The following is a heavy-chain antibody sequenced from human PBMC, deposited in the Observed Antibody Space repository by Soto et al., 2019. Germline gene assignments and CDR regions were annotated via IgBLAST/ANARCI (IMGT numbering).Heavy chain of an antibody. Sequence: QITLKESGPTLVKPTQTLTLTCTFSGFSLSTSGVGVGWIRQPPGKDLEWLALIYWNDDKRYSPSLKSRLTITKDTSKNQVVLTMTNMDPVDTATYYCAHATYYYDSSGYPEYFQHWGQGTLVTVSS. J-gene: IGHJ1*01. D-gene: IGHD3-22*01. V-gene: IGHV2-5*01. CDR2: IYWNDDK. CDR3: AHATYYYDSSGYPEYFQH. CDR1: GFSLSTSGVG.